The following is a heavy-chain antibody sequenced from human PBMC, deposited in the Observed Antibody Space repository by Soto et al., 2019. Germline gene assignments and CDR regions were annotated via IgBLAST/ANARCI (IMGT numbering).Heavy chain of an antibody. J-gene: IGHJ5*02. D-gene: IGHD3-3*01. Sequence: GESLKISCKGSGYSFSTSWIGWVRQMSGKGLEWMGTIYPSDSDTRYSPSFQGQVIISADKSTSTAYLQWRSLKASDTAMYYCATREPYYAFWSGYYGAWGQGTLVTVSS. CDR2: IYPSDSDT. CDR1: GYSFSTSW. V-gene: IGHV5-51*01. CDR3: ATREPYYAFWSGYYGA.